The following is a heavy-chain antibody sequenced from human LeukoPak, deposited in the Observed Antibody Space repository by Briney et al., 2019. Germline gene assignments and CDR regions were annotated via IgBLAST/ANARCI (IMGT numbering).Heavy chain of an antibody. J-gene: IGHJ5*02. D-gene: IGHD3-10*01. CDR3: ARGGGSSWFDL. Sequence: ASVKVSCKASGYTFTRYTIHWVRQAPGQRLEWMEWINTGNGDRKYSQKFQGRVTITRDTSASTTYMELSSLTSEDTAVFYCARGGGSSWFDLWGQGTLVTVSS. CDR1: GYTFTRYT. V-gene: IGHV1-3*04. CDR2: INTGNGDR.